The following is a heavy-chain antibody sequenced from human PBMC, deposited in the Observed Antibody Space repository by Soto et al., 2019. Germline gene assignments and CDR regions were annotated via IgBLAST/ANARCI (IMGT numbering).Heavy chain of an antibody. V-gene: IGHV3-23*01. CDR2: ISGSGGST. Sequence: VGSLRLSCAASGFTFSSYAMSWVRQAPGKGLEWVSAISGSGGSTYYADSVKGRFTISRDNSKNTLYLQMNSLRAEDTAVYYCAKDQRIVGASPIDYWGQGTLVTVSS. D-gene: IGHD1-26*01. CDR3: AKDQRIVGASPIDY. J-gene: IGHJ4*02. CDR1: GFTFSSYA.